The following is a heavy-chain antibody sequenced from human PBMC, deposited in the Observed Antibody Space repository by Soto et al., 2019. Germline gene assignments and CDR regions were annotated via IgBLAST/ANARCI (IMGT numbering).Heavy chain of an antibody. J-gene: IGHJ6*02. Sequence: SETLSLTCTVSGGSISSGGYYWSWIRQHPGKGLVWIGYIYYSGSTYYNPSLKSRVTISVDTSKNQFSLKLSSVTAADTAVYYCARDMGYSSSWYEYYYYGMDVWGQGTTVTVSS. D-gene: IGHD6-13*01. CDR3: ARDMGYSSSWYEYYYYGMDV. CDR1: GGSISSGGYY. CDR2: IYYSGST. V-gene: IGHV4-31*03.